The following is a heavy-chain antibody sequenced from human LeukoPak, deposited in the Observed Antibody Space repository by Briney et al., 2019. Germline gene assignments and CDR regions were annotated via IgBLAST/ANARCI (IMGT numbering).Heavy chain of an antibody. V-gene: IGHV1-46*01. CDR3: ARESDSGKDFDF. J-gene: IGHJ4*02. D-gene: IGHD1-26*01. CDR2: INPNNGNT. CDR1: GYIFTYHY. Sequence: ASVKVSCKASGYIFTYHYIHLVRQAPGQGLEWMGIINPNNGNTDYAQKFQGRVTMTRDTSTSTVYMDLSSLGSEDTAVYYCARESDSGKDFDFWGQGTLVSVSS.